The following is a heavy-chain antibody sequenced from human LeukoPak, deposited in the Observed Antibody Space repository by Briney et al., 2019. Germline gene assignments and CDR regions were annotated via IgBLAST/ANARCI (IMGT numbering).Heavy chain of an antibody. CDR1: GFTFSSYD. CDR2: IGTTGDT. J-gene: IGHJ4*02. Sequence: GGSLRLSCAASGFTFSSYDMHWVRQPIGEGLEWVSGIGTTGDTYYPGSVKGRFTISRENAKNSLYLQMNSLRGGDTAVYYCARGFGMSSTKILDYWGQGILVTVSS. V-gene: IGHV3-13*04. D-gene: IGHD3-10*01. CDR3: ARGFGMSSTKILDY.